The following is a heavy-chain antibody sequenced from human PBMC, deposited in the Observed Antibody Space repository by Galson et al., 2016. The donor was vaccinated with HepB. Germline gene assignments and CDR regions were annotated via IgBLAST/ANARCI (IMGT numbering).Heavy chain of an antibody. V-gene: IGHV3-21*01. CDR2: IRSGSSYT. CDR3: TRYYYGSLDH. J-gene: IGHJ4*02. D-gene: IGHD3-10*01. CDR1: GFSFRSHA. Sequence: SLRLSCAVSGFSFRSHAMNWARQAPGKGLEWVSSIRSGSSYTYYADSVKGRFTISRDNAKNTVHLQMNSLRAEDTAVYYCTRYYYGSLDHLGQGTLVTVSS.